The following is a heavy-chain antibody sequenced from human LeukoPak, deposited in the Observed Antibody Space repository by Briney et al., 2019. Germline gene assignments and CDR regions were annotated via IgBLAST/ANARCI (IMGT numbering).Heavy chain of an antibody. Sequence: GASVKVSCKASGGTFSSYAISWVRQAPGQGLEWMGGIIPIIGTANYAQKFQGRVTITKDESTITDSVVLSSVRSEDTAVYYCVRSAGDEYYCGSGSYYPLNYWSQGTLVTVSS. D-gene: IGHD3-10*01. V-gene: IGHV1-69*05. CDR1: GGTFSSYA. J-gene: IGHJ4*02. CDR2: IIPIIGTA. CDR3: VRSAGDEYYCGSGSYYPLNY.